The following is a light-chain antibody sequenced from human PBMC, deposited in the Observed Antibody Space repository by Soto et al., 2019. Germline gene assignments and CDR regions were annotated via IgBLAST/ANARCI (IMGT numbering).Light chain of an antibody. J-gene: IGKJ1*01. CDR2: GAS. CDR1: QSVSIN. CDR3: QQSDKSPPWT. V-gene: IGKV3-15*01. Sequence: EVVLTQSPATLSVSPGETVALSCRASQSVSINLAWLQRKPGQGPRLLIIGASTRATGVPDRFSGSGSGTEFTLTINSLQSDDFATYYCQQSDKSPPWTFGQGTKVDIK.